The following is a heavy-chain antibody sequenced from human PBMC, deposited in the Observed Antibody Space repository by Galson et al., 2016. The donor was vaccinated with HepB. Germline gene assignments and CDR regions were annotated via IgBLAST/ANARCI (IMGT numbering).Heavy chain of an antibody. J-gene: IGHJ5*02. Sequence: SVKVSCKASGYAFDTYGISWVRQAPGQGLEWMGWISVYNNKTTSTQRLQDRLTMTTDRSTTTAYLELRSLRSDDTAVYYCARGSAYFSNWFDPWGHGTLVTVSS. V-gene: IGHV1-18*01. CDR3: ARGSAYFSNWFDP. D-gene: IGHD2-21*01. CDR2: ISVYNNKT. CDR1: GYAFDTYG.